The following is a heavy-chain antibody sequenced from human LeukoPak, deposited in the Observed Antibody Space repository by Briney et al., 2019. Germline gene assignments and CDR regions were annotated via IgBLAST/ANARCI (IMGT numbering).Heavy chain of an antibody. CDR1: GFTFSSYW. CDR3: AKGDDYDYVWGSYRPPFLDY. V-gene: IGHV3-30*18. J-gene: IGHJ4*02. CDR2: ISYDGSNK. Sequence: GGSLRLSCAASGFTFSSYWMSWVRQAPGKGLEWVAVISYDGSNKYYADSVKGRFTISRDNSKNTLYLQMNSLRAEDTAVYYCAKGDDYDYVWGSYRPPFLDYWGQGTLVTVSS. D-gene: IGHD3-16*02.